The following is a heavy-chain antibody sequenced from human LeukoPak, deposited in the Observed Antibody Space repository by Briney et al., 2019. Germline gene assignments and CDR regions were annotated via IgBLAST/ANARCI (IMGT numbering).Heavy chain of an antibody. CDR1: GYTFTSYA. D-gene: IGHD2-2*01. CDR3: ARRGVLGLCSSTSCQGDAFDI. J-gene: IGHJ3*02. CDR2: IYPGDSDT. Sequence: GASVKVSCKASGYTFTSYAMNWVRQAPGQGLEWMGIIYPGDSDTRYSPSFQGQVTISADKSISTAYLQWSSLKASDTAMYYCARRGVLGLCSSTSCQGDAFDIWGQGTMVTVSS. V-gene: IGHV5-51*03.